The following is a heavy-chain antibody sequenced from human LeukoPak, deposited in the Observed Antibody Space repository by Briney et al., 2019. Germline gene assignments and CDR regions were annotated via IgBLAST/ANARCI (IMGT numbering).Heavy chain of an antibody. CDR2: IVVGSGNT. CDR3: AAVSQIAVAGTGDY. CDR1: GFTFTSSA. V-gene: IGHV1-58*01. Sequence: GTSVKVSCKASGFTFTSSAVQWVGQARGQRLEWLGWIVVGSGNTNYAQKFQERVTITRDMSTSTAYMELSSPRSEDTAVYYCAAVSQIAVAGTGDYWGQGTLVTVSS. D-gene: IGHD6-19*01. J-gene: IGHJ4*02.